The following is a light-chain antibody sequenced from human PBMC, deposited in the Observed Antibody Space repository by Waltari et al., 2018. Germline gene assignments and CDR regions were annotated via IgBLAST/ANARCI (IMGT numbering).Light chain of an antibody. V-gene: IGKV1-33*01. CDR1: QDIRDY. CDR3: QHYKGVPPYT. Sequence: DIQMTQSPSSLSASVGDRVTITCQASQDIRDYLNWYQHKPGKAPKLLIYDSSRLHTGVPSRFSGSGSGTDFTFTINSVQPEDFATYYCQHYKGVPPYTFGQGTKLEMK. J-gene: IGKJ2*01. CDR2: DSS.